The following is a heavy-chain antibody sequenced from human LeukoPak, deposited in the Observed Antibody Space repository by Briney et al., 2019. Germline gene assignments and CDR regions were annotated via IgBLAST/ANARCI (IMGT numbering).Heavy chain of an antibody. Sequence: GPVKVSCKASGYTFTSYAMNWVRQAPGQGLEWMGWINTNTGNPTYAQGFTGRFVFSLDTSVSTAYLQFSSLKAEDTAVYYCARLGQYSSSWYKLVDYYYYYGMDVWGQGTTVTVSS. CDR3: ARLGQYSSSWYKLVDYYYYYGMDV. CDR1: GYTFTSYA. CDR2: INTNTGNP. J-gene: IGHJ6*02. V-gene: IGHV7-4-1*02. D-gene: IGHD6-13*01.